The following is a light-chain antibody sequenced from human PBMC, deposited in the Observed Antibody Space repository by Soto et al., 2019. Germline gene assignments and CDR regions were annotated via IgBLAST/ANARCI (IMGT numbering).Light chain of an antibody. Sequence: DIQLTQSPSTLSASVGDRVTITCRASQSISSWLAWYHQKLGRAPRLLIYDASSLESGVPSRFSGSGYGTEFTLTISSLKPDDFATYYCQQYKSYWTFGQGTKVDIK. CDR3: QQYKSYWT. J-gene: IGKJ1*01. V-gene: IGKV1-5*01. CDR1: QSISSW. CDR2: DAS.